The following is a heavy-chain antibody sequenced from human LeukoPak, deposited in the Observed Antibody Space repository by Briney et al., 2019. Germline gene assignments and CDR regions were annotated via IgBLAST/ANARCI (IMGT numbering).Heavy chain of an antibody. D-gene: IGHD3-3*01. CDR2: IYYSGST. CDR1: GGSISSYY. V-gene: IGHV4-59*01. Sequence: PSETLSLTCTVSGGSISSYYWSWIRQPPGKGLEWIGYIYYSGSTNYNPSLKSRVTISVDTSKNQFSLKLSSVTAADTAVYYCARREDYDFWSGYSQGAFDIWGQGTMVTVSS. J-gene: IGHJ3*02. CDR3: ARREDYDFWSGYSQGAFDI.